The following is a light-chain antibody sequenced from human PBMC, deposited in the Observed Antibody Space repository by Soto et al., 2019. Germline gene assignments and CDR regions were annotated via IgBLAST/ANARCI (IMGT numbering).Light chain of an antibody. V-gene: IGLV6-57*04. Sequence: NFMLTQPLSVSESPGKTLSISCTRSSGSIANNYVQWYQQRPGSAPTTVIYENNQRLSGVPDRFSGSTDGSSNSASLTISGLQTEDEADYYCQSYDSDFVVFGGGTKVTVL. J-gene: IGLJ2*01. CDR1: SGSIANNY. CDR2: ENN. CDR3: QSYDSDFVV.